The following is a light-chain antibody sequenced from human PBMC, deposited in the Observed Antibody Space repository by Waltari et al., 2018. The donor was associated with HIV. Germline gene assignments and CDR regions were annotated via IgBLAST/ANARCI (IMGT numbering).Light chain of an antibody. J-gene: IGLJ3*02. V-gene: IGLV2-23*01. CDR1: SRDVGGSNL. Sequence: QSALTQPASVSGCPGPSITLSFTGTSRDVGGSNLVLWYQYHPGNPPKLMIYEASKRPSGVSNRFSGSKSGNTASLTISGLQAEDEADYYCCSYAGSSTLVFGGGTKLTVL. CDR3: CSYAGSSTLV. CDR2: EAS.